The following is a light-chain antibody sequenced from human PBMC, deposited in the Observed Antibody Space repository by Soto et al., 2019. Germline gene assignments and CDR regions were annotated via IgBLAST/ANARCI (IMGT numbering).Light chain of an antibody. CDR3: QHFGTSPWT. Sequence: EIVLTQSPGTLSLSPGERATLSCRASQSVSSSYLAWYQQKPGQAPRLRIYCASSRATGIPDRFSGSGSGTDVTFTISRLEPEDFAVYYCQHFGTSPWTFVQGTKVEIK. CDR1: QSVSSSY. V-gene: IGKV3-20*01. J-gene: IGKJ1*01. CDR2: CAS.